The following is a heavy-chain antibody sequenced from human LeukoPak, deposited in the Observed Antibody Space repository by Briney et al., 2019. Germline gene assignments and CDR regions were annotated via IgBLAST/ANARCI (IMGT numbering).Heavy chain of an antibody. V-gene: IGHV4-59*01. CDR2: IYYSGST. D-gene: IGHD4-17*01. CDR1: GGSISSYY. J-gene: IGHJ4*02. CDR3: ARTYGDYEFGFDY. Sequence: SETLSLTCTVSGGSISSYYWSWIRQPPGKGLEWIGYIYYSGSTNYNLSLKSRVTISVDTSKNQFSLKLSSVTAADTAVYYCARTYGDYEFGFDYWGQGTLVTVSS.